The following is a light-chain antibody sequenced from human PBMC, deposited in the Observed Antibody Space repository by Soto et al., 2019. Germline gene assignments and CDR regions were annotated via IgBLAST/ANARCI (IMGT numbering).Light chain of an antibody. V-gene: IGKV3-20*01. CDR3: HQYGTSPRT. CDR2: GAS. J-gene: IGKJ1*01. CDR1: QSLRSGD. Sequence: PGERATLSCRASQSLRSGDLACYQQIPGQAPGLLIYGASSRATGIPDGFSGSGSGTDFNLTVSRLAPEDFAVYYCHQYGTSPRTVGQGTKGEIK.